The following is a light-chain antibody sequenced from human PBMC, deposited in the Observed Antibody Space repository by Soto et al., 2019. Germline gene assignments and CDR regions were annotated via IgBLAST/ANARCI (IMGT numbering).Light chain of an antibody. CDR1: QSINKY. V-gene: IGKV1-39*01. Sequence: DIQMTQSPSSLSASVGDRVTIACRASQSINKYLNWYQQKPGKAPNLLISRASTLRSGVPSRFSGSGSGTDFTLTISSLQPEDFATYYCQQTYISPLTFGGGSKVEIK. CDR3: QQTYISPLT. J-gene: IGKJ4*01. CDR2: RAS.